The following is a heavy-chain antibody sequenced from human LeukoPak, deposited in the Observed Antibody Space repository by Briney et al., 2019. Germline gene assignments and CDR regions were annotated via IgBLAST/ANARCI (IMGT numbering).Heavy chain of an antibody. V-gene: IGHV4-31*03. CDR1: GGSISSGGYY. Sequence: SETLSLTCTVSGGSISSGGYYWSWIRQHPGKGLEWIGYIYYSGSTYYNPSLKSRVTISVDTSKNQFSLKLSSVTAADTAVYYCASEFWSGYSAYYFDYWGQGTLVTVSS. CDR2: IYYSGST. D-gene: IGHD3-3*01. J-gene: IGHJ4*02. CDR3: ASEFWSGYSAYYFDY.